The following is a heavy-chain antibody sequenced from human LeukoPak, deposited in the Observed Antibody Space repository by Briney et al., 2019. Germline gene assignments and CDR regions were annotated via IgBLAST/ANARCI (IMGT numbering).Heavy chain of an antibody. V-gene: IGHV3-74*01. D-gene: IGHD6-13*01. CDR3: ARVHYSSSWYNWFDP. CDR1: GFTFSSYW. Sequence: GGSLRLSCAASGFTFSSYWMHWVRQAPGKGLVWVSRINSDGSSTSYADSVKGRFTISRDNAKNSLYLQMNSLRAEDTAVYYCARVHYSSSWYNWFDPWGQGTLVTVSS. CDR2: INSDGSST. J-gene: IGHJ5*02.